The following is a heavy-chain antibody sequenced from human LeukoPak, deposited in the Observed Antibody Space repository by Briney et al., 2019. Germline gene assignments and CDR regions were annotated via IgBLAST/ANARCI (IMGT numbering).Heavy chain of an antibody. V-gene: IGHV4-38-2*02. Sequence: SETLSLTCTVSGYSISSGYYWGWIRQPPGKGLEWIGSIYHSGSTYYNPSLKSRVTISVDTSKNQFSLRLNSVTAADTAVYYCARQPGYYYPYLDYWGQGSLVTVSS. CDR3: ARQPGYYYPYLDY. CDR2: IYHSGST. CDR1: GYSISSGYY. J-gene: IGHJ4*02. D-gene: IGHD3-10*01.